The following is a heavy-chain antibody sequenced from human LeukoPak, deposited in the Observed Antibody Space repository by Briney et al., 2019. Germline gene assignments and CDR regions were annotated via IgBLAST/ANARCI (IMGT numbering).Heavy chain of an antibody. V-gene: IGHV3-20*04. CDR3: ARGARGTNSWYFRY. CDR2: MNWNGDTT. CDR1: GFSLEDYG. Sequence: PGGSLRLSCAASGFSLEDYGMSWVRQAPGKGLEGVSGMNWNGDTTAYAASVKGRFTISRDNAKNPLYLQLNSLTAEDTAWYYCARGARGTNSWYFRYWGQGTLVTVSS. J-gene: IGHJ4*02. D-gene: IGHD6-13*01.